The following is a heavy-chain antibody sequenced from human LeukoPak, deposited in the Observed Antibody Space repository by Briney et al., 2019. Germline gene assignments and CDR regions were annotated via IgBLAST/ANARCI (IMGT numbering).Heavy chain of an antibody. CDR3: AHSPSDSYKNGGRWYFDL. J-gene: IGHJ2*01. Sequence: SGPTLLKPTQTLTLTCTFSGLSLTTGGVGVGWIRQPPGKALEWLALIYWDGDQRYSPSLKDRLTVTKDTSKNQVFLYMANMDPVDTGTYFCAHSPSDSYKNGGRWYFDLWGRGTPVIVSS. D-gene: IGHD5-24*01. V-gene: IGHV2-5*02. CDR1: GLSLTTGGVG. CDR2: IYWDGDQ.